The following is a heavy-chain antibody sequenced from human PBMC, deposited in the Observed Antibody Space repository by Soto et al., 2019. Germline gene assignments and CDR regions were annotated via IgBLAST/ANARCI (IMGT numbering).Heavy chain of an antibody. J-gene: IGHJ4*02. CDR2: IKKKADGGTT. CDR3: RTQWLD. D-gene: IGHD6-19*01. Sequence: NPGGSLRLSCAASGFTFSDAWMSWVRQAPGKGLEWVGLIKKKADGGTTEYAAPVKGRFTISRDDSKNTLYLQMNSLKTEDTAVYYCRTQWLDWGQGTLVTVSS. V-gene: IGHV3-15*01. CDR1: GFTFSDAW.